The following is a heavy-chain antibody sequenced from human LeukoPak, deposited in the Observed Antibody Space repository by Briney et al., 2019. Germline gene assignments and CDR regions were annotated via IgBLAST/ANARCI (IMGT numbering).Heavy chain of an antibody. D-gene: IGHD3-22*01. CDR2: INPNSGGT. V-gene: IGHV1-2*04. CDR1: GYTFTGYY. Sequence: ASVKVSCKASGYTFTGYYMHWVRQAPGQGLEWMGWINPNSGGTNYAQKFQGWVTMTRDTSISTAYMELSRLRSDDTAVYYCARDYYDSSGREDAFDIWGQGTMVTVSS. CDR3: ARDYYDSSGREDAFDI. J-gene: IGHJ3*02.